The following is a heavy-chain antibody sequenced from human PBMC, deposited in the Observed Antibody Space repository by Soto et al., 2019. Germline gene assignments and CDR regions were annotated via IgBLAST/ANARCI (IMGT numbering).Heavy chain of an antibody. CDR3: TKDASSSGRYYYSGMDV. J-gene: IGHJ6*02. V-gene: IGHV3-9*01. CDR1: GFSFDDSA. D-gene: IGHD3-22*01. CDR2: INWNSGTR. Sequence: PGGSLRLSCAASGFSFDDSAMNWVRQAPGKGLEWVSGINWNSGTRVYADSVKGRFTISRDSAKDSLFLQMNSLRAEDTALYYCTKDASSSGRYYYSGMDVWGQGTAVTVSS.